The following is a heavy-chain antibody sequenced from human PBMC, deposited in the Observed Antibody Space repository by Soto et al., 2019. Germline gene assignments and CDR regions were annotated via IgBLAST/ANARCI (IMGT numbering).Heavy chain of an antibody. CDR1: GFSLSTSGVG. Sequence: QITLKESGPTLVKPTQTLTLTCTFSGFSLSTSGVGVGWIRQPPGKALEWLALIYGDDDKRYSPSLKSRLTITKDTTKNQVVLTMTNMDPVDTATYYCAHRDYSGSKGDAFDIWGQGTMVTVSS. V-gene: IGHV2-5*02. CDR2: IYGDDDK. J-gene: IGHJ3*02. CDR3: AHRDYSGSKGDAFDI. D-gene: IGHD1-26*01.